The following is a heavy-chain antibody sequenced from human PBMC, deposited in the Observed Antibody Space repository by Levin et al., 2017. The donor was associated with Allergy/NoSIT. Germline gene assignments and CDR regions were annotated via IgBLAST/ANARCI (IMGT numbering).Heavy chain of an antibody. CDR1: GGSISSSNW. J-gene: IGHJ3*02. CDR3: ASWPVWFGDAFDI. D-gene: IGHD3-10*01. Sequence: SETLSLTCAVSGGSISSSNWWSWVRQPPGKGLEWIGEIYHSGSTNYNPSLKSRVTISVDKSKNQFSLKLSSVTAADTAVYYCASWPVWFGDAFDIWGQGTMVTVSS. V-gene: IGHV4-4*02. CDR2: IYHSGST.